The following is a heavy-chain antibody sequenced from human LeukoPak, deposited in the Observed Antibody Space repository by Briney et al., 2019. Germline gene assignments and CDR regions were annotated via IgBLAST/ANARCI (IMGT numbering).Heavy chain of an antibody. J-gene: IGHJ4*02. CDR3: ASGAFGVSSSGPEEDYFDY. Sequence: PGGSLRLSCAASGFTFSSYSMNWVRQAPGKGLEWVSSISSSSSYIYYADSVKGRFTISRDNAKNSLYPQMNSLRAEDTAVYYCASGAFGVSSSGPEEDYFDYWGQGTLVTVSS. V-gene: IGHV3-21*01. CDR2: ISSSSSYI. D-gene: IGHD3-22*01. CDR1: GFTFSSYS.